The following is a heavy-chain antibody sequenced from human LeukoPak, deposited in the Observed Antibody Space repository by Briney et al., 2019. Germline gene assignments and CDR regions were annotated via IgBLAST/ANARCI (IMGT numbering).Heavy chain of an antibody. CDR2: ITGSGANT. CDR3: AKQLGYYYVDV. D-gene: IGHD3-16*01. CDR1: GFTFSSYG. J-gene: IGHJ6*03. Sequence: PGGSLRLSCAASGFTFSSYGMNWVRQAPGKGLEWVSAITGSGANTYYADSVKGRFTISRDNSKNTLYLQMNSLRAEDTAVYYCAKQLGYYYVDVWGKGTTVTISS. V-gene: IGHV3-23*01.